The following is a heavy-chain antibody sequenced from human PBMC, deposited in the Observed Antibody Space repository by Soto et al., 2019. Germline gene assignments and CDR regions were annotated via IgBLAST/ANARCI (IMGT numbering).Heavy chain of an antibody. D-gene: IGHD5-18*01. Sequence: QVQLVESGGGGVQPGRSLRLSCAASGFTFRGYGMHWVRQAPGRGLEWVALISYDGSIKYYADSVRGRFTISRDNSKNTLYLQMNSMIAEDTAVYYCANSEYSRYKNIDVWGQGTTVTVSS. CDR2: ISYDGSIK. V-gene: IGHV3-30*18. CDR1: GFTFRGYG. CDR3: ANSEYSRYKNIDV. J-gene: IGHJ6*02.